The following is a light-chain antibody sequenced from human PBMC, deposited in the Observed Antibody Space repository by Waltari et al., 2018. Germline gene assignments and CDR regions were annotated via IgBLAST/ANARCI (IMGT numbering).Light chain of an antibody. V-gene: IGKV1-5*01. J-gene: IGKJ1*01. Sequence: DIQMTQSPSTLSASVGDRVTITCRASQSISSGLAWYQQKPGKVPKLLIDDAPSLESGGPSRFSGSGSGTEFTLTISSLQPDDFATYYCQQYNSYSWTFGQGTKVEIK. CDR2: DAP. CDR1: QSISSG. CDR3: QQYNSYSWT.